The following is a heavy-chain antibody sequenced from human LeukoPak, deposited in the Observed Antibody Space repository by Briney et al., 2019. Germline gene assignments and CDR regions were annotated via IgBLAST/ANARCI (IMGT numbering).Heavy chain of an antibody. J-gene: IGHJ2*01. Sequence: SETLSLTCTVSGDSISSHYWTWIRQPPGKGLEWIGYISYSGSTNYNPSLKSRVTISVDTSKNQFSLKLSSVTAADTAVYYCARRYWYFDLWGRGTLVTVSS. CDR3: ARRYWYFDL. CDR2: ISYSGST. V-gene: IGHV4-59*08. CDR1: GDSISSHY.